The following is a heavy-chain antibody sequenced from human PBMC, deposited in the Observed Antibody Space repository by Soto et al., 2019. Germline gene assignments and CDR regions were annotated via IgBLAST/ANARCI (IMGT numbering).Heavy chain of an antibody. J-gene: IGHJ4*02. V-gene: IGHV1-2*02. D-gene: IGHD3-22*01. CDR1: GYTFTGYY. Sequence: GASGKVSCKASGYTFTGYYMHWVRQAPGQGLEWMGWINPNSGGTNYAQKFQGRVTMTRDTSISTAYMELSRLRSDDTAVYYCARAGPNTYYDSSGYYSWGQGTLVTVSS. CDR3: ARAGPNTYYDSSGYYS. CDR2: INPNSGGT.